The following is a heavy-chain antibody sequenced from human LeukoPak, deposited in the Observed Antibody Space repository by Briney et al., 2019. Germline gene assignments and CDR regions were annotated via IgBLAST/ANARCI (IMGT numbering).Heavy chain of an antibody. V-gene: IGHV1-2*06. CDR2: INPNSGGT. D-gene: IGHD2-21*02. J-gene: IGHJ6*03. CDR3: ARVVTAVYYYYMDV. CDR1: GHTFTGYY. Sequence: ASVKVSCKGSGHTFTGYYMHWVRQAPGQGLEWMGRINPNSGGTNYAQKFQGRVTMTRDTSISTAYMELSRLRSDDTAVYYCARVVTAVYYYYMDVWGKGTTVTVSS.